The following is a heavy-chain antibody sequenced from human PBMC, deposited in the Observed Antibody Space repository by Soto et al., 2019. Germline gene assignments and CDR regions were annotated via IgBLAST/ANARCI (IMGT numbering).Heavy chain of an antibody. D-gene: IGHD2-15*01. CDR3: AKAMGCSGGSCYSVDFDY. CDR2: ISGSGGST. V-gene: IGHV3-23*01. Sequence: EVQLLESGGGLVQPGGSLRLSCAASGFTFSSYAMSWVRQAPGKGLEWVSAISGSGGSTYYADSVKGRFTISRDNSKNTLYLQMNILRAEDTAVYYCAKAMGCSGGSCYSVDFDYWGQGTLVTVSS. CDR1: GFTFSSYA. J-gene: IGHJ4*02.